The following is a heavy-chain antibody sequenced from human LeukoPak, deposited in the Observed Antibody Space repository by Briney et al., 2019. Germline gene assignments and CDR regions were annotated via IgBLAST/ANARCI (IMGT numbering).Heavy chain of an antibody. CDR2: SHYSGTT. J-gene: IGHJ4*02. V-gene: IGHV4-31*03. CDR1: GASISSGGYY. Sequence: SETLSLTCTVSGASISSGGYYWSWSRQQPGGGLEWIGYSHYSGTTYYNTSLKSRVAISVDTSKNQFSLKLSSVTAADTAVYYCARDGPTSVLWGQGTLVTVSS. CDR3: ARDGPTSVL. D-gene: IGHD1-1*01.